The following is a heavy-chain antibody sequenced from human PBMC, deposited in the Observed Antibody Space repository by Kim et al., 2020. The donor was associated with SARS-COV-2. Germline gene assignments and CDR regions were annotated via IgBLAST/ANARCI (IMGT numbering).Heavy chain of an antibody. CDR1: GGSFSGYY. CDR2: INHSGST. Sequence: SETLSLTCAVYGGSFSGYYWSWIRQPPGKGLEWIGEINHSGSTNYNPSLKSRVTISVDTSKNQFSLKLSSVTAADTAVYYCARVRLRIAPAGGAFDIWGQGTMVTVSS. CDR3: ARVRLRIAPAGGAFDI. V-gene: IGHV4-34*01. J-gene: IGHJ3*02. D-gene: IGHD6-13*01.